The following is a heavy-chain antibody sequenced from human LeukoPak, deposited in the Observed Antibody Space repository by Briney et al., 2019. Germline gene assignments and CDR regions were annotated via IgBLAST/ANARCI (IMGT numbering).Heavy chain of an antibody. CDR3: STDPRLLIY. V-gene: IGHV3-21*04. CDR1: GFTFSTYS. J-gene: IGHJ4*01. D-gene: IGHD2-8*01. Sequence: GGSLRLSCAASGFTFSTYSMNWVRQAPGKGLEWVSSISSSSSYIYYADSVKGRFTISRDKAKNSLYLQMNSLRPEDTALYYCSTDPRLLIYWGHGTLVTVSS. CDR2: ISSSSSYI.